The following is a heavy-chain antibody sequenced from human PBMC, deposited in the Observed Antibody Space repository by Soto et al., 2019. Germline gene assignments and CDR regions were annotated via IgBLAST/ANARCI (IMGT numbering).Heavy chain of an antibody. CDR1: GGSISSYY. CDR3: ARVNSRYDREFDY. Sequence: PSETLSLTCTVSGGSISSYYWSWIRQPPGKGLEWIGYIYYSGSTNYNPSLKSRVTISVDTSKNQFSLKLSSVTAADTAVYYCARVNSRYDREFDYWGQGTLVTVSS. CDR2: IYYSGST. J-gene: IGHJ4*02. D-gene: IGHD5-12*01. V-gene: IGHV4-59*01.